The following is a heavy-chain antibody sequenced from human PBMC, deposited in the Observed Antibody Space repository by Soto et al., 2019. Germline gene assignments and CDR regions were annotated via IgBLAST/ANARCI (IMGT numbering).Heavy chain of an antibody. D-gene: IGHD6-13*01. Sequence: EVQLVESGGGLVKPGGSLRLSCAASGFTFSSYSMNWVRQAPGKGLEWVSSISSSSSYIYYADSVKGRFTISKDNAKNSRYLQMNSLRAEDTAVYYCARDQRHSSSWYPPIGYWGQGTLVTVSS. V-gene: IGHV3-21*01. J-gene: IGHJ4*02. CDR1: GFTFSSYS. CDR2: ISSSSSYI. CDR3: ARDQRHSSSWYPPIGY.